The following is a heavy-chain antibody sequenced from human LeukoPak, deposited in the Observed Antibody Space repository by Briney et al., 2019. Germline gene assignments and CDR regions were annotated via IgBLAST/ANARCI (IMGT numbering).Heavy chain of an antibody. CDR2: IIPIFGTA. D-gene: IGHD3-22*01. J-gene: IGHJ3*02. CDR3: TTYVPYYDSSGYYIHAFYI. CDR1: GYTFTSYY. Sequence: WASVTVSCKASGYTFTSYYMHWVRQAPGQGLEWMGGIIPIFGTANYAQKFQGRVTITADKSTSTAYMELSSLRSDDTAVYYCTTYVPYYDSSGYYIHAFYIWGQGTMVTVSS. V-gene: IGHV1-69*06.